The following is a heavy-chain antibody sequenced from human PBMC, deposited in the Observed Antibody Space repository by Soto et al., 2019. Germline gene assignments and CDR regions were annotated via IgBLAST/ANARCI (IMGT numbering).Heavy chain of an antibody. CDR3: AEDTAQYYDFWCGHLDY. J-gene: IGHJ4*02. CDR1: GYNFTGYY. Sequence: QLQLVQSGAEVKTPGSSVKVSCKASGYNFTGYYIHWVRQAPGQGLDWMGWINPNSGGTNYAQKFQGRVTMTRDTSISRAYMELSRMRSDDTAVYYCAEDTAQYYDFWCGHLDYWVQGTLVIDS. D-gene: IGHD3-3*01. CDR2: INPNSGGT. V-gene: IGHV1-2*02.